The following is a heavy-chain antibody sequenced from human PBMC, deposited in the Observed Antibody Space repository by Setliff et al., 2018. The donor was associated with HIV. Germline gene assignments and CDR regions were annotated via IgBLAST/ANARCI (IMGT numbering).Heavy chain of an antibody. D-gene: IGHD6-13*01. CDR3: AKDHATSSWFTALLDY. Sequence: GESLKISCEASGFTFISYGMYWVRQAPGKGLEWVAFIRYDGSYRYYVDSVKGRFTISRDNSKNTMFLQMNSLRAEDTAVYYCAKDHATSSWFTALLDYWGQGALVTVSS. CDR2: IRYDGSYR. V-gene: IGHV3-30*02. J-gene: IGHJ4*02. CDR1: GFTFISYG.